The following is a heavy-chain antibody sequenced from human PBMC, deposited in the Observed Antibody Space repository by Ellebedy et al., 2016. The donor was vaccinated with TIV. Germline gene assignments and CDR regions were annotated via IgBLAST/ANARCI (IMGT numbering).Heavy chain of an antibody. J-gene: IGHJ4*02. Sequence: SVKVSCXASGCNFSNYAISWVRQAPGQGLEWMGMIIPIFGTANYAQKFQGRVTITADESTSTAYMELSSLRSEDTAVYYCAREAGGYAHIEYWGQGTLVTVSS. CDR3: AREAGGYAHIEY. D-gene: IGHD3-22*01. V-gene: IGHV1-69*13. CDR2: IIPIFGTA. CDR1: GCNFSNYA.